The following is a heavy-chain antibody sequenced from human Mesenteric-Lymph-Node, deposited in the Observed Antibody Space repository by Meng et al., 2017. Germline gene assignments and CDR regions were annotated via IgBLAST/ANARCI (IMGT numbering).Heavy chain of an antibody. CDR2: IYHSGST. J-gene: IGHJ2*01. CDR3: ARDRISGWANKYYWYFDL. D-gene: IGHD6-19*01. V-gene: IGHV4-4*02. CDR1: CGSISSSNW. Sequence: QESGTGLVKPSGTLSLTCAVSCGSISSSNWWSWVRQPPGKGLEWIGEIYHSGSTNYNPSLKSRVTISVDKSKNQFSLKLSSVTAADTAVYYCARDRISGWANKYYWYFDLWGRGTLVTVSS.